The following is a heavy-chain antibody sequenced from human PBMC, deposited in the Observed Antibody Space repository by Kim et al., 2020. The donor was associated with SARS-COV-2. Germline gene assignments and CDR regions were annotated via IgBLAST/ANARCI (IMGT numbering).Heavy chain of an antibody. CDR1: GFTFSSYA. CDR3: ARERCSSTSCYPYYYYYMDV. V-gene: IGHV3-30-3*01. Sequence: GGSLRLSCAASGFTFSSYAMHWVRQAPGKGLEWVAVISYDGSNKYYADSVKGRFTISRDNSKNTLYLQMNSVRAEDTAVYYCARERCSSTSCYPYYYYYMDVWGEGPRSPSP. CDR2: ISYDGSNK. D-gene: IGHD2-2*01. J-gene: IGHJ6*03.